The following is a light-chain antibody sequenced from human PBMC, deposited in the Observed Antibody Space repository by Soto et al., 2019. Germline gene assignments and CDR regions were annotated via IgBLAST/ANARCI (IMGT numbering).Light chain of an antibody. Sequence: EIVMTQSPATLSVSPGERATLSCRASQSVSSNLAWYQQKPGQAPRLLIYGVSTRATGIPARFSGSGSGTVFTLTISSLQSEDFAVYYCQQSNNWPPVTFGQGTKVEI. CDR1: QSVSSN. V-gene: IGKV3-15*01. J-gene: IGKJ1*01. CDR3: QQSNNWPPVT. CDR2: GVS.